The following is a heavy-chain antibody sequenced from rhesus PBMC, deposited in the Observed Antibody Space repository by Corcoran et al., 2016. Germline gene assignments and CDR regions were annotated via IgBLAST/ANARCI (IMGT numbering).Heavy chain of an antibody. CDR3: ARASGWYYGLDS. CDR2: ISGSGGST. Sequence: QLQLQESGPGLVKPSETLSLTCAVSVGSISRNYWRWIRQPPGKGLEWIGRISGSGGSTDYNPSLKRRVTMSTDTSKNQFSLKLSSVTAADTAVYYGARASGWYYGLDSWGQGVVVTVSS. V-gene: IGHV4-173*01. J-gene: IGHJ6*01. D-gene: IGHD6-31*01. CDR1: VGSISRNY.